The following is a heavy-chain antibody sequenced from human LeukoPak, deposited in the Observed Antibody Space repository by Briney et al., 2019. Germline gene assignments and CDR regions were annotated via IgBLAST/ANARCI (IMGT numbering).Heavy chain of an antibody. Sequence: RGESLKISCRISGYSFTSYWFAWVRRMPGKGLEWMGIIYPGDSDTRYSPSFQGQVTISADKSISTAYLQWSRLKASDTAMYYCARVRWLQSKDYFDYWGQGTQVTVSS. D-gene: IGHD5-24*01. CDR3: ARVRWLQSKDYFDY. CDR2: IYPGDSDT. V-gene: IGHV5-51*01. CDR1: GYSFTSYW. J-gene: IGHJ4*02.